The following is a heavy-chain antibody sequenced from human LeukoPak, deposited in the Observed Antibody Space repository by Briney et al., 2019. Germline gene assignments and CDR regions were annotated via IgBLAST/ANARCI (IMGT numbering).Heavy chain of an antibody. CDR3: ARARGGYSYGEFDY. D-gene: IGHD5-18*01. J-gene: IGHJ4*02. Sequence: GASVKVSCKASGGTFSSYAISWVRQAPGQGLEWMGRIIPIFGTANYAQKFQGRVTITTDESTSTAYMELSSLRSEDTAVYYCARARGGYSYGEFDYWGQGTLVTASS. V-gene: IGHV1-69*05. CDR1: GGTFSSYA. CDR2: IIPIFGTA.